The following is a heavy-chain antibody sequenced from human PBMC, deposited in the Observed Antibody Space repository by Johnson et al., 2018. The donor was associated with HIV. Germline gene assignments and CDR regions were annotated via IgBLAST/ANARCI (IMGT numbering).Heavy chain of an antibody. CDR2: INSAGFT. D-gene: IGHD6-13*01. V-gene: IGHV3-66*04. CDR3: ARHRVRHSSNWYDAFAI. Sequence: VQLVESGGGLVQPGGSLRLSCAASGFSVSSNYMSWVRQAPGKGLEWVSMINSAGFTYSADSVQGSFTVSRDKSKNTVYVQMNSLRDEDTAVYYCARHRVRHSSNWYDAFAIGGRGTVVTVSS. CDR1: GFSVSSNY. J-gene: IGHJ3*02.